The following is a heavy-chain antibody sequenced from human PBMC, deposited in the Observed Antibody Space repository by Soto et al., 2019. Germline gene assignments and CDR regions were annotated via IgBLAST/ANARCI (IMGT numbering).Heavy chain of an antibody. CDR2: ISDYNGNT. CDR3: ARDQIAVAGTALDYYYYGMDV. CDR1: GYTFTNYG. D-gene: IGHD6-19*01. V-gene: IGHV1-18*01. J-gene: IGHJ6*02. Sequence: ASVKVSCKASGYTFTNYGISWVRQAPGQGPEWMGWISDYNGNTNYTQKLQGRVTMTTDTSTSTAYMELSSLRSEDTAVYYCARDQIAVAGTALDYYYYGMDVWGQGTTVTVSS.